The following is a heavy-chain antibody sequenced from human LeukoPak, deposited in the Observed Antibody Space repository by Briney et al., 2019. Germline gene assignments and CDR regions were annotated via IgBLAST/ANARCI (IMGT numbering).Heavy chain of an antibody. CDR2: IIPIFGTA. V-gene: IGHV1-69*06. Sequence: GASVKVSCKASGGTFSSYAISWVRQAPGQGLEWMGGIIPIFGTANYAQKFQGRVTITADKSTSTAYMELSSLRSEDTAVYYCARVPGSGSYHGDPYFDYWGQGTLVTVSS. CDR3: ARVPGSGSYHGDPYFDY. J-gene: IGHJ4*02. D-gene: IGHD3-10*01. CDR1: GGTFSSYA.